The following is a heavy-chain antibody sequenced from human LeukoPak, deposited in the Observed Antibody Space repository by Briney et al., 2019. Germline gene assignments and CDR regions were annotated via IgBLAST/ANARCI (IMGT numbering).Heavy chain of an antibody. CDR2: IYYSGST. CDR1: GGSISSYY. V-gene: IGHV4-39*01. D-gene: IGHD3-22*01. CDR3: VGGGSYDSSGYDEKFDY. Sequence: SETLSLTCTVSGGSISSYYWGWIRQPPGKGLEWIGSIYYSGSTYYNPSLKSRVTISVDTSKNQFSLKLSSVTAADTAVYYCVGGGSYDSSGYDEKFDYWGQGTLVTVSS. J-gene: IGHJ4*02.